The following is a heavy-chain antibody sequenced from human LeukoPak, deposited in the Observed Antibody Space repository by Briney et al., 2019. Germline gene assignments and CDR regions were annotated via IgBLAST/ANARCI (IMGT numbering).Heavy chain of an antibody. CDR1: GLTFNKYW. CDR3: ATGYSSGWYFYFQH. D-gene: IGHD6-19*01. V-gene: IGHV3-7*01. J-gene: IGHJ1*01. Sequence: GGSLRLSCEASGLTFNKYWMTWVRQAPGRGLEWVANIKQDGSEKNYVDSVKGRFTISRDNAKNSLSLRMNSLSAEDTAVYYCATGYSSGWYFYFQHWGQGSLVSVSS. CDR2: IKQDGSEK.